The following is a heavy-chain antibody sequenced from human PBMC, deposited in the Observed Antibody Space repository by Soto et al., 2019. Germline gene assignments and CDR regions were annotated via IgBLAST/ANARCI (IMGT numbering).Heavy chain of an antibody. CDR2: IYYSGST. J-gene: IGHJ4*02. CDR1: GGSVSSYY. V-gene: IGHV4-59*02. Sequence: SETLSLTFTVSGGSVSSYYWSWIRQSPGKGLEWIGYIYYSGSTKYKPSLKGRVTMSVDTSKNQFSLRLNSVTAADTAVYYCATGDLTGGELFFGYWGRGALVTVSS. D-gene: IGHD3-10*01. CDR3: ATGDLTGGELFFGY.